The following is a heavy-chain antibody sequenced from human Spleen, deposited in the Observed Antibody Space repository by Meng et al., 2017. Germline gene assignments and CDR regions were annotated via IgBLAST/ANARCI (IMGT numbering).Heavy chain of an antibody. CDR2: INPKSGDT. J-gene: IGHJ4*02. CDR3: ARDEDISAAGYLLGDF. V-gene: IGHV1-2*06. Sequence: QVQLVQSGAEVKKPGASVKVSCKPSGYNFPDYYIHWVRQAPGQGLEWMGRINPKSGDTHYAQKFQGRVTMTRDTSISTAYMELSGLRSDDTAVYYCARDEDISAAGYLLGDFWGQGTLVTVSS. D-gene: IGHD6-13*01. CDR1: GYNFPDYY.